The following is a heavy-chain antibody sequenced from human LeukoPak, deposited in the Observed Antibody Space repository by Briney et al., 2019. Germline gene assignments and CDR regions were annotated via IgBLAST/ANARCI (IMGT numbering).Heavy chain of an antibody. CDR3: ARELDNFDSSVRY. D-gene: IGHD3-22*01. J-gene: IGHJ4*02. CDR1: GYTFTGYY. Sequence: GASVKVSCKAFGYTFTGYYLHWVRQAPGQGLEWMGWINPNSGGTNFAQKFQGRVTMTRDTSISTAYMELSRLRSDDTAVYYCARELDNFDSSVRYWGQGTLVTVSS. V-gene: IGHV1-2*02. CDR2: INPNSGGT.